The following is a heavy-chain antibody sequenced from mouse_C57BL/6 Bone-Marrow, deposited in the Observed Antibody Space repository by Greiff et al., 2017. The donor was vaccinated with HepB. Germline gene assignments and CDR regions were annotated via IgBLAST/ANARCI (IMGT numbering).Heavy chain of an antibody. D-gene: IGHD3-2*02. CDR3: TETAQARFAY. CDR1: GFTFSNYW. Sequence: EVKLVESGGGLVQPGGSMKLSCVASGFTFSNYWMNWVRQSPEKGLEWVAQIRLKSDNYATHYAESVKGRFTISRDDSKSSVYLQMNNLRAEDTGIYYCTETAQARFAYWGQGTLVTVSA. V-gene: IGHV6-3*01. J-gene: IGHJ3*01. CDR2: IRLKSDNYAT.